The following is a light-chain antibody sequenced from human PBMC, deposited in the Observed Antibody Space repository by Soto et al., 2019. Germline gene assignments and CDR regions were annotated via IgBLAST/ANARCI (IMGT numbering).Light chain of an antibody. V-gene: IGLV2-23*01. CDR1: SSDVGSYNP. J-gene: IGLJ2*01. CDR2: DDF. Sequence: QSALTQPASVSGSPGQSITISCTGTSSDVGSYNPVSWYQQHPGKVPKLMIYDDFERPSGVYKRFSGSKSGSTASLTISGLQAEDEADYYCCSYAGRHTVIFGGGTKVTVL. CDR3: CSYAGRHTVI.